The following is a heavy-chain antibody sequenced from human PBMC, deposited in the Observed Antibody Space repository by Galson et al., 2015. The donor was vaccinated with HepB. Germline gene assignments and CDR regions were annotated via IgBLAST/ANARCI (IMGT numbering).Heavy chain of an antibody. D-gene: IGHD5/OR15-5a*01. V-gene: IGHV3-74*01. CDR3: ARVPPPVSRYYYYYGMDV. J-gene: IGHJ6*02. CDR2: INSDGSST. CDR1: GFTFSSYW. Sequence: SLRLSCAASGFTFSSYWMHWVRQAPGKGLVWVSRINSDGSSTSYADSVKGRFTISRDNAKNTLYLQMNSLRAEDTAVYYCARVPPPVSRYYYYYGMDVWGQGTTVTVSS.